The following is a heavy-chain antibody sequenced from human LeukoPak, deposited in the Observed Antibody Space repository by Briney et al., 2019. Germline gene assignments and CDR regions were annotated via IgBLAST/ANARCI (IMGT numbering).Heavy chain of an antibody. J-gene: IGHJ4*02. CDR3: TKDITAGGLDY. D-gene: IGHD6-13*01. CDR1: GFTLSSYW. Sequence: PGGSLRLSCAASGFTLSSYWMHWVRQVPGKGLVWVSRINPDGSTTTYADSVKGRFTISRDNAKNSLYLQMNSLRTDDTALYYCTKDITAGGLDYWGQGTLVTVSS. V-gene: IGHV3-74*01. CDR2: INPDGSTT.